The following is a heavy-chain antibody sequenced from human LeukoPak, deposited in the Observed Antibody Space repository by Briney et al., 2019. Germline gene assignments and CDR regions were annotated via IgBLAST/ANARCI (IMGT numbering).Heavy chain of an antibody. V-gene: IGHV3-30*18. J-gene: IGHJ1*01. Sequence: GGSLRLSCAASGFTLSSYGMHWVRQAPGKGLEWVAVISYDGSNKYYADSVKGRFTIFRDNSKNTLYLQMNSLRAEDTAVYYCAKGNEDYGDYGIQHWGQGTLVTVSS. CDR3: AKGNEDYGDYGIQH. CDR2: ISYDGSNK. D-gene: IGHD4-17*01. CDR1: GFTLSSYG.